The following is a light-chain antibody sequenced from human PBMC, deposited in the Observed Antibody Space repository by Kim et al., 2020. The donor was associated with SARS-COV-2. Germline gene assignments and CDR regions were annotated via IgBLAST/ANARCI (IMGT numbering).Light chain of an antibody. J-gene: IGKJ2*01. CDR2: DAS. CDR1: QSISSW. CDR3: QQYKSYSPYT. V-gene: IGKV1-5*01. Sequence: GDRVTITCRASQSISSWLAWYQQXPGKAPQLLIYDASSLESGVPSRFSGSGSGTEFTLTISSLQPDDFATYYCQQYKSYSPYTFGQGTKL.